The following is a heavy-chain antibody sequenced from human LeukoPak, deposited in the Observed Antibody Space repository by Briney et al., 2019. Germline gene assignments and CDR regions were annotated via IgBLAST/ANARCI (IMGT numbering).Heavy chain of an antibody. CDR3: AREPYPLEYNWNRDGVFDY. CDR2: IYYSGST. CDR1: GGSISSSSYY. D-gene: IGHD1/OR15-1a*01. V-gene: IGHV4-39*07. Sequence: SETLSLTCTVSGGSISSSSYYWGWIRQPPGKGLEWIGIIYYSGSTYYNPSLKSRLTISVDMSKNQFSLKLSSVTAADTAVYYCAREPYPLEYNWNRDGVFDYWGQGTLVTVSS. J-gene: IGHJ4*02.